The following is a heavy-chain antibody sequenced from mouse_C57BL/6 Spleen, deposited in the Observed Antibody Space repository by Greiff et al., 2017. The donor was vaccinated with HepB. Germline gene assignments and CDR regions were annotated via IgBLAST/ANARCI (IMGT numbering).Heavy chain of an antibody. Sequence: EVKLMESGGGLVKPGGSLKLSCAASGFTFSSYAMSWVRQTPEKRLEWVATISDGGSYTYYPDNVKGRFTISRDNAKNNLYLQMSHLKSEDTAMYYCARSWDPSWFAYWGQGTLVTVSA. CDR2: ISDGGSYT. CDR1: GFTFSSYA. J-gene: IGHJ3*01. V-gene: IGHV5-4*03. CDR3: ARSWDPSWFAY. D-gene: IGHD4-1*01.